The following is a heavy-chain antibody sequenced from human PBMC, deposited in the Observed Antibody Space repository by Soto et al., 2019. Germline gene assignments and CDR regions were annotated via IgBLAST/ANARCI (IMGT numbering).Heavy chain of an antibody. J-gene: IGHJ6*02. V-gene: IGHV4-59*01. CDR3: ARGEDAFFYYGLDV. Sequence: SETLSLTCTVSVGSITSSYWIWIRRPPGKGLEWIAYIYDTGISGYTPSTSYNPSLKSRVTMSVDTSKSQFSLKLTSVTAADTAVYYCARGEDAFFYYGLDVWGQGITVTVSS. CDR1: VGSITSSY. CDR2: IYDTGISGYTPST.